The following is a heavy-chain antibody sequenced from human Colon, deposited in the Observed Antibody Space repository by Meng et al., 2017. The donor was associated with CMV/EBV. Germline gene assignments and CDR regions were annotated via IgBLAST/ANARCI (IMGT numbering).Heavy chain of an antibody. CDR2: INPSGDRR. CDR3: ARDYDSSGYSLYYFDY. J-gene: IGHJ4*02. V-gene: IGHV1-46*01. D-gene: IGHD3-22*01. Sequence: SGYTFTNDWMHWVRQAPGQGLEWMGIINPSGDRRTYAQKFQGRVTMTSDTSTSTVYMELSSLRSEDTAVYYCARDYDSSGYSLYYFDYWGQGTLVTVSS. CDR1: GYTFTNDW.